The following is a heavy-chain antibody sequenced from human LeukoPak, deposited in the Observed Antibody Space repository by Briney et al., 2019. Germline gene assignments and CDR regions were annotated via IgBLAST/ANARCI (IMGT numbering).Heavy chain of an antibody. CDR2: IIPIFGTA. Sequence: ASVKVSCKASGGTFSGYAISWVRQAPGQGLEWMGGIIPIFGTANYAQKFQGRVTITADESTSTAYMELSSLRSEDTAVYYCATSTVTNRYYYYYYMDVWGKGTTVTVSS. V-gene: IGHV1-69*01. CDR3: ATSTVTNRYYYYYYMDV. J-gene: IGHJ6*03. CDR1: GGTFSGYA. D-gene: IGHD4-11*01.